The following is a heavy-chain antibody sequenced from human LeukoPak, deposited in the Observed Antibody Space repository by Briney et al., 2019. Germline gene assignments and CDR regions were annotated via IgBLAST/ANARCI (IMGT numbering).Heavy chain of an antibody. CDR1: GGSISSGSYY. CDR3: ARESSIVVVPAAIPRAFDI. V-gene: IGHV4-61*02. J-gene: IGHJ3*02. D-gene: IGHD2-2*02. CDR2: IYTSGST. Sequence: SQTLSLTCTVAGGSISSGSYYWSWIRQPAGKGLEWIGRIYTSGSTNYNPSLKSRVTISVDPSKNQFSLKLSSVTATDTAVYYCARESSIVVVPAAIPRAFDIGSQGTMVTVSS.